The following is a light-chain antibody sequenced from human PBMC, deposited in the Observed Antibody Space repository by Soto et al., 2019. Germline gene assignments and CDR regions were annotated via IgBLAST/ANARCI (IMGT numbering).Light chain of an antibody. CDR2: GAS. V-gene: IGKV3-20*01. CDR3: QQYGSSPLT. J-gene: IGKJ4*01. Sequence: EIVLTQSPGTLSLSPGERASLSCRASQDVSNSYLAWYQQKPGQAPRLLIYGASSRATGIPDRFSGGGSGTDLTLAISRLEPEDFAVYYCQQYGSSPLTFGGGTKVDIQ. CDR1: QDVSNSY.